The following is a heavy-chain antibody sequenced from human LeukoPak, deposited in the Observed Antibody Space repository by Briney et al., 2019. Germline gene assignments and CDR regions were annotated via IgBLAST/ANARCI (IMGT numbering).Heavy chain of an antibody. V-gene: IGHV3-48*04. D-gene: IGHD1-1*01. CDR1: GFTFSRYA. CDR2: ISSSGSTI. J-gene: IGHJ4*02. CDR3: AREWTTLDY. Sequence: EGSLRLSCGASGFTFSRYAMSWVRQAPGKGLEWVSYISSSGSTIYYADSVKGRFTISRDNAKNSLYLQMNSLRAEDTAVYYCAREWTTLDYWGQGTLVTVSS.